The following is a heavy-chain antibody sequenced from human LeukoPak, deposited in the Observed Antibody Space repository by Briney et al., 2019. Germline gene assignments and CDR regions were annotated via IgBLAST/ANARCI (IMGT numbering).Heavy chain of an antibody. V-gene: IGHV4-38-2*02. CDR3: ARVTRGYSYGYRSYYFDY. Sequence: NPSETLSLTCTVSGYFISSGYYWGWIRQTPGTGLEWIGSIYQSGDTYYNPSLKSRVTISVDTSKNQFSLKLSSVTAADTAVYYCARVTRGYSYGYRSYYFDYWGQGTLVTVSS. CDR2: IYQSGDT. D-gene: IGHD5-18*01. CDR1: GYFISSGYY. J-gene: IGHJ4*02.